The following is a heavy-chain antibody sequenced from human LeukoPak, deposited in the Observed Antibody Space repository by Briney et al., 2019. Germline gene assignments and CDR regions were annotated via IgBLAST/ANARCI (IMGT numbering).Heavy chain of an antibody. CDR3: AKGLRSDF. Sequence: ASLRVSCKASGYIFTNYDINWVRQAAGQGLEWVGWVNPNGKRVYAQKFQGRVTLSTDSSINTAYMELTSLRSDDTAVYYCAKGLRSDFWGQGTLVSVPS. V-gene: IGHV1-8*01. CDR2: VNPNGKR. CDR1: GYIFTNYD. J-gene: IGHJ4*02. D-gene: IGHD3-16*02.